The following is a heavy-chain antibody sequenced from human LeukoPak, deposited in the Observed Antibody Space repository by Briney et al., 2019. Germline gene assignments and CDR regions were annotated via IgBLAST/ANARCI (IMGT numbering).Heavy chain of an antibody. CDR3: ARSDDCSSTSCYTSIAAAGKIDY. CDR2: INPNSGGT. CDR1: GYTFTGYY. J-gene: IGHJ4*02. D-gene: IGHD2-2*02. Sequence: ASVKVSCKASGYTFTGYYMHWVRQAPGQGLEWMGWINPNSGGTNYAQKFQGRVTMTRDTSISTAYMELSGLRSDDTAVYYCARSDDCSSTSCYTSIAAAGKIDYWGQGTLVTVSS. V-gene: IGHV1-2*02.